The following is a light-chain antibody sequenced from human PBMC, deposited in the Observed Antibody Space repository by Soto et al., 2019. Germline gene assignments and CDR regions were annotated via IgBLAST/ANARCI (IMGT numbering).Light chain of an antibody. J-gene: IGLJ7*01. CDR2: STN. CDR1: SGSVSTNYY. CDR3: VLYMGSGLNV. Sequence: QAVVTQEPSLSVSPGGTLTFTCGLTSGSVSTNYYPSWDQQTPGQAPRTLMYSTNTRSSGVPDPFSGSILANKAALTITGAQSDDESDYYCVLYMGSGLNVFGGGTQLTVL. V-gene: IGLV8-61*01.